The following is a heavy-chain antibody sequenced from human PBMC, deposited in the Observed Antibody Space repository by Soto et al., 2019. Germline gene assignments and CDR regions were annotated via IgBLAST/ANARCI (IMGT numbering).Heavy chain of an antibody. CDR2: ISGNGGIT. Sequence: EVQLLESGGGLVQPGGSLRLSCEASGFTFNNYAMSWVRQAPGKGLEWVSAISGNGGITSYADSVKGRFTISRDNSKNTVYLQMNSLRAEDTAVHFCAKVGGGPYYFDTSGFYYVDSWGQGTLVTVSS. D-gene: IGHD3-22*01. V-gene: IGHV3-23*01. J-gene: IGHJ4*02. CDR3: AKVGGGPYYFDTSGFYYVDS. CDR1: GFTFNNYA.